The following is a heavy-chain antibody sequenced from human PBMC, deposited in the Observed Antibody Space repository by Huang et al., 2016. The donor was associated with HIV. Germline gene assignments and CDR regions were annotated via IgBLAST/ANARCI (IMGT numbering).Heavy chain of an antibody. J-gene: IGHJ4*02. CDR2: RSYDKDNQ. V-gene: IGHV3-30*03. D-gene: IGHD3-3*01. CDR3: AIGPIRFLAWLLNFDY. Sequence: QILLIESGGGVVQPGRSLRLSCAASGFTFSSYGMHWVRQAPGKGREWVAVRSYDKDNQYYAESVMGRLTIPRDNSKNTLYLQMNSLRIEDTAVYYCAIGPIRFLAWLLNFDYWGQGALVTVSS. CDR1: GFTFSSYG.